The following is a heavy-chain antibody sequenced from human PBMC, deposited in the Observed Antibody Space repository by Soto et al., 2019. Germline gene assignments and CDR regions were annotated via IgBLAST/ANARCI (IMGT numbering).Heavy chain of an antibody. D-gene: IGHD1-20*01. CDR2: IIPIFGTA. J-gene: IGHJ6*02. CDR3: ASQKETKYNWNVGSYGMDV. CDR1: GGTFSSYA. V-gene: IGHV1-69*01. Sequence: QVQLVRSGAEVKKPGSSVKVSCKASGGTFSSYAISWVRQAPGQGLEWMGGIIPIFGTANYAQKFQGRVTITADESTSTAYMELSSLRSEDTAVYYCASQKETKYNWNVGSYGMDVWGQGTTVTVSS.